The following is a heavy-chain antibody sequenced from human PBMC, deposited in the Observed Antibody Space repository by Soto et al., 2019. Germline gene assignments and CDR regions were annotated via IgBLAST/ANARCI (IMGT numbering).Heavy chain of an antibody. D-gene: IGHD2-8*01. Sequence: GASVKVSCKASGYTFTYRYLHWVRQAPGQALEWMGWITPFNGNTNYAQKFQDRVTITRDRSMSTAYMELSSLRSEDTAMYYCATGGNGVNDAFDIWGQGTMVTVSS. CDR3: ATGGNGVNDAFDI. CDR2: ITPFNGNT. J-gene: IGHJ3*02. V-gene: IGHV1-45*02. CDR1: GYTFTYRY.